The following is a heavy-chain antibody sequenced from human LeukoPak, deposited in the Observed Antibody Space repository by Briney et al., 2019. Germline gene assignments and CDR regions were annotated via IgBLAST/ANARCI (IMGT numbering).Heavy chain of an antibody. CDR1: GRSFSGSY. CDR2: INHSGST. CDR3: ARGKVVVAASFWFDP. J-gene: IGHJ5*02. Sequence: SDTLSLTCAVYGRSFSGSYWSWIRQPPGEGLEWIGEINHSGSTNYNPSLKSRVTISVDTSKNQFSLKLSSVTAADTAVYYCARGKVVVAASFWFDPWGQGTLVTVSS. V-gene: IGHV4-34*01. D-gene: IGHD2-15*01.